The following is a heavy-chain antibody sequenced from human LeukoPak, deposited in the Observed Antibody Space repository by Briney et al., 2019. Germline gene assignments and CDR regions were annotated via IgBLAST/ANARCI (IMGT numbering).Heavy chain of an antibody. Sequence: GGSLRLSWAASRFIFSTDAMSWGRQAPGKGLEWVSGISGSGGSTYYADSLKGRFSISRDNSKNTLFLHMNSLRAEDTAVYYCAKDAVGSSAYHYSDYWGQGTLVTVSS. CDR3: AKDAVGSSAYHYSDY. D-gene: IGHD3-22*01. J-gene: IGHJ4*02. V-gene: IGHV3-23*01. CDR1: RFIFSTDA. CDR2: ISGSGGST.